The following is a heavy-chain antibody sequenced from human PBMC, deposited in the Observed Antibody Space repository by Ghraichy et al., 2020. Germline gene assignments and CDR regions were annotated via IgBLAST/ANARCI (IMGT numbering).Heavy chain of an antibody. J-gene: IGHJ4*02. V-gene: IGHV1-18*01. D-gene: IGHD3-10*01. CDR3: ARDLLLYGSGSYSDY. Sequence: ASVKVSCKASGYTFTSYGISWVRQAPGQGLEWMGWISAYNGNTNYAQKLQGRVTMTTDTSTSTAYMELRSLRSDDTAVYYCARDLLLYGSGSYSDYWGQGTLVTVSS. CDR1: GYTFTSYG. CDR2: ISAYNGNT.